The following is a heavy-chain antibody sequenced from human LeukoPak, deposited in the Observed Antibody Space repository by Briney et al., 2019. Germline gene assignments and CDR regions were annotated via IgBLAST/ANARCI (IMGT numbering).Heavy chain of an antibody. Sequence: ASVKVSCKASGGTFSSYAISWVRQAPGQGLEWMGRIIPILGIANYAQKFQGRVTITADKSTSTAYMELSSLRSEDTAVYYCARDPSGATDAFDIWGQGTMVTVSS. D-gene: IGHD1-26*01. V-gene: IGHV1-69*04. J-gene: IGHJ3*02. CDR1: GGTFSSYA. CDR2: IIPILGIA. CDR3: ARDPSGATDAFDI.